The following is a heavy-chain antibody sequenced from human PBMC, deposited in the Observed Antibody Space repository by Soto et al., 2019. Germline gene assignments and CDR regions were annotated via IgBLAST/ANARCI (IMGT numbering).Heavy chain of an antibody. CDR1: NGSISSRSSY. J-gene: IGHJ4*02. V-gene: IGHV4-39*01. CDR3: GGQDYGAKGYYFEN. CDR2: IYYIGNT. D-gene: IGHD4-17*01. Sequence: QLQLQESGSGLVKPSETLSLTCTVSNGSISSRSSYWGWIRQTPGKGLEWIGSIYYIGNTYYNPSLKSRVSRSTDTSKTQFSLKLNSVTAADTALYFCGGQDYGAKGYYFENWVQGTLVTVSS.